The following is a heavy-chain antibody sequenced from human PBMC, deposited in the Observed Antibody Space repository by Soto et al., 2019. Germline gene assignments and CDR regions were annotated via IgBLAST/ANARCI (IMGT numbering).Heavy chain of an antibody. CDR3: AKSYNWNYAP. Sequence: GGSLKLSCAASGFTFSSYAMSGVRQAPGKGLEWVSAISGSGGSTYYADSVEGRFTISRDNSKNTLYLQMNSLRAEDTAVYYCAKSYNWNYAPWGQGTLVTVSS. J-gene: IGHJ5*02. CDR1: GFTFSSYA. V-gene: IGHV3-23*01. D-gene: IGHD1-7*01. CDR2: ISGSGGST.